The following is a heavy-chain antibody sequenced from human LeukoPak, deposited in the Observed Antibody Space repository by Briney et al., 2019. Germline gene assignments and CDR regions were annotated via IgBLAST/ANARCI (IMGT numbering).Heavy chain of an antibody. Sequence: GGSLRLSCAASGFAFSSYAMSWVRQAPGKGLEWVSASCRGGSTYYADSVKGRFTISRDNSQNTLYLQMNSLRAEDTAVYYCAKDRTYSDSSGYSDYWGQGTLVTVSS. J-gene: IGHJ4*02. CDR2: SCRGGST. V-gene: IGHV3-23*01. D-gene: IGHD3-22*01. CDR3: AKDRTYSDSSGYSDY. CDR1: GFAFSSYA.